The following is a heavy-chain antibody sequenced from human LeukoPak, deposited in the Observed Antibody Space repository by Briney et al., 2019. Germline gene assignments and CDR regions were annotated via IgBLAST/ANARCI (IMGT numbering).Heavy chain of an antibody. CDR3: ARQTYYDFWSGYPAD. Sequence: PSETLSLTCTVSGASISSGTYYWGWIRQPPGKGLEWIGNIYYTGSTYYNPSLKSRVTIYVDTSKNQFSLKLYSVTAADTAVYYCARQTYYDFWSGYPADWGQGTLVTVSS. CDR2: IYYTGST. D-gene: IGHD3-3*01. CDR1: GASISSGTYY. V-gene: IGHV4-39*01. J-gene: IGHJ4*02.